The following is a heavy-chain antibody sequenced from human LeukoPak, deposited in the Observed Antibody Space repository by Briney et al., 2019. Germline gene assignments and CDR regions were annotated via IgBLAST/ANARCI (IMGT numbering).Heavy chain of an antibody. D-gene: IGHD5-24*01. CDR3: ARHDGPRMPLDY. J-gene: IGHJ4*02. CDR2: IYYSGST. Sequence: PSETLSLTCTVSGGSISSYYWSWIRQPPGKGLEWIGYIYYSGSTNYNPSLKSRVTISVDTSKNQFSLKLSSVTAADTAVYYCARHDGPRMPLDYWGRGTLVTVSS. CDR1: GGSISSYY. V-gene: IGHV4-59*08.